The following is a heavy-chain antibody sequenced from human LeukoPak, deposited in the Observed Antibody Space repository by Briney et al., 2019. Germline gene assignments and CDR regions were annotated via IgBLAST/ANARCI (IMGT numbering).Heavy chain of an antibody. V-gene: IGHV3-23*01. J-gene: IGHJ3*02. CDR3: ASSQAYSGSYRDAFDI. CDR1: GFTFSSYA. D-gene: IGHD1-26*01. Sequence: PGGSLRLSCAASGFTFSSYAMTWVRQAPGKGLEWASCISDSGTGTYYADSVKGRFTISRDNSKNTLYLQMNSLRAEDTAVYYCASSQAYSGSYRDAFDIWGQGTMVTVSS. CDR2: ISDSGTGT.